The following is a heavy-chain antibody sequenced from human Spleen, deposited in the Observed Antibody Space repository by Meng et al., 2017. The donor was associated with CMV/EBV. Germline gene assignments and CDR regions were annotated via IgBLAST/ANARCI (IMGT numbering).Heavy chain of an antibody. Sequence: GESLKISCAASGFTFRSYWMHWVRQAPGKGLVWVSRINRDGRTTNYADSVKGRFTISRDSAKNTLHLQMNSLRAEDTAVYYCAREVVVVPAARKGGYYYYGMDVWGQGTTVTVSS. CDR3: AREVVVVPAARKGGYYYYGMDV. CDR2: INRDGRTT. CDR1: GFTFRSYW. D-gene: IGHD2-2*01. J-gene: IGHJ6*02. V-gene: IGHV3-74*01.